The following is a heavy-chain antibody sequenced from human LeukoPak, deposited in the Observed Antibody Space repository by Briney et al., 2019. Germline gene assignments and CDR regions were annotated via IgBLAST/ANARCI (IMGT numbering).Heavy chain of an antibody. J-gene: IGHJ4*02. V-gene: IGHV3-9*01. CDR3: AKGRVKGFYGGNSQGYDY. D-gene: IGHD4-23*01. CDR1: GFIFDDYA. Sequence: GRSLRLSCAASGFIFDDYAMHWVRQVPGKGLEWVSGISWNSGSIGYADSVKGRFTISRDNAKNSLYLQMNSLRAEDTALYYCAKGRVKGFYGGNSQGYDYWGQGTLVTVSS. CDR2: ISWNSGSI.